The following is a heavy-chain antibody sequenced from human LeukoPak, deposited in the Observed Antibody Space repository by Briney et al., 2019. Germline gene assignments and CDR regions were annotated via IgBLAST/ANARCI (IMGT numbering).Heavy chain of an antibody. D-gene: IGHD3-9*01. Sequence: AGGSLRLSCAASGFTFSSYAMSWVRQAPGKGLGWVSAISGSGGSTYYADSVKGRFTISRDSSKNTLYLQMNSLRAEDTAVYYCARDGPYYDVLTGYPPFDYWGQGTLVTVSS. CDR2: ISGSGGST. J-gene: IGHJ4*02. CDR3: ARDGPYYDVLTGYPPFDY. V-gene: IGHV3-23*01. CDR1: GFTFSSYA.